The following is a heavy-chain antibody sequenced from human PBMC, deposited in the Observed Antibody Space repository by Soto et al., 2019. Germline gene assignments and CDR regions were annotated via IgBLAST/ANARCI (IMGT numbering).Heavy chain of an antibody. CDR1: GYTFTSYY. Sequence: GASVKVSCKASGYTFTSYYMHWVRQAPGQGLEWMGIINPSGGSTSYAQKFQGRVTMTRDTSTSTVYMELSSLRSEDTAVYYCAGAYITIQKGSPYYFDYWGQGTLVTVSS. CDR2: INPSGGST. J-gene: IGHJ4*02. D-gene: IGHD3-3*01. CDR3: AGAYITIQKGSPYYFDY. V-gene: IGHV1-46*01.